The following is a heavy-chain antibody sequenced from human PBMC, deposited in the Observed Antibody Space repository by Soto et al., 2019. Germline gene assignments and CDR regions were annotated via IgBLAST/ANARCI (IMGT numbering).Heavy chain of an antibody. V-gene: IGHV4-61*01. CDR1: DASVSSDTSY. Sequence: SETLSLTCTVSDASVSSDTSYWTWIRQPPGRGLEWIGYVYYSGRTNYNPSLKSRVTISLDTSKNQFSLKLSSVTAAGTAMYYCARGPLFDFWGQGTLVTVSS. CDR2: VYYSGRT. CDR3: ARGPLFDF. J-gene: IGHJ4*02.